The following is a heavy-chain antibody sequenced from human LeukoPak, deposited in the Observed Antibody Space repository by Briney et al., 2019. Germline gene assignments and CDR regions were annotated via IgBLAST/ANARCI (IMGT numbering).Heavy chain of an antibody. CDR3: ARAANLDYGGNSEFDY. CDR2: INHSGST. V-gene: IGHV4-34*01. CDR1: GGSFSGYY. Sequence: PSETLSLTCAVHGGSFSGYYWSWIRQPPGKGLEWIGEINHSGSTNYNPSLKSRVTISVDTSKNQFSLKLSSVTAADTAVYYCARAANLDYGGNSEFDYWGQGTLVTVSS. J-gene: IGHJ4*02. D-gene: IGHD4-23*01.